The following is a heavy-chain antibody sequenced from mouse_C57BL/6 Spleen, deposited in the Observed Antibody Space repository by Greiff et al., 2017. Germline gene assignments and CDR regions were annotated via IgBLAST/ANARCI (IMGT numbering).Heavy chain of an antibody. CDR1: GYTFTSYW. Sequence: VQLQQSGAELVKPGASVKLSCKASGYTFTSYWMHWVKQRPGQGLEWIGMIHPNSGSTNYNEKFKSKATLTVDKSSSTAYMQLSSLTSEDSAVXYCAPDYSNFRYFDVWGTGTTVTVSS. D-gene: IGHD2-5*01. V-gene: IGHV1-64*01. CDR2: IHPNSGST. CDR3: APDYSNFRYFDV. J-gene: IGHJ1*03.